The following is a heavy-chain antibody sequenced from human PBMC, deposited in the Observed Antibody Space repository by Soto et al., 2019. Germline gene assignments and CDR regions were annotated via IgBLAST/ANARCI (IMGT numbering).Heavy chain of an antibody. CDR3: ARDAVDGPPIEYYFDY. J-gene: IGHJ4*02. Sequence: GGSLRLSCAASGFTFSSYSMNWVRQAPGKGLEWVSYISSSSSTIYYADSVKGRFTISRDNSKNTLYLQMNSLRAEDTAVYYCARDAVDGPPIEYYFDYRGQGTLVTVPS. CDR1: GFTFSSYS. V-gene: IGHV3-48*01. CDR2: ISSSSSTI.